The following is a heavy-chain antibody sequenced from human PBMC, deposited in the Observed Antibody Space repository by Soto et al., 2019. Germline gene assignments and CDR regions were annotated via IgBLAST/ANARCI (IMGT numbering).Heavy chain of an antibody. V-gene: IGHV3-30*18. D-gene: IGHD3-10*01. CDR3: AKAGATENYYYYDLDF. CDR1: GFTFSSYG. CDR2: ISYDGSNK. Sequence: QVQLVESGGGVVQPGRSLRLSCAASGFTFSSYGMHWVRQAPGKGLEWVAVISYDGSNKYYADSVKGRFTISRDNSKNTLDLQMNSLRAEDTAVYYCAKAGATENYYYYDLDFWGKGTTVTV. J-gene: IGHJ6*03.